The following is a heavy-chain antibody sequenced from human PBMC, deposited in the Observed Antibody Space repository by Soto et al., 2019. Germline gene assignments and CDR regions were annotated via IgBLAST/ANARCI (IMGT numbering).Heavy chain of an antibody. CDR2: IYYSGST. Sequence: SETLSLTGTVSGGSINIGGYYWSWIRQHPGKGLEWIGYIYYSGSTFYNPSLKRRVTISLDTSKNQFSLKLNSVTAADTVVYYCARTAWRFFDYWGQGTLVTVSS. V-gene: IGHV4-31*03. CDR1: GGSINIGGYY. CDR3: ARTAWRFFDY. D-gene: IGHD2-21*02. J-gene: IGHJ4*02.